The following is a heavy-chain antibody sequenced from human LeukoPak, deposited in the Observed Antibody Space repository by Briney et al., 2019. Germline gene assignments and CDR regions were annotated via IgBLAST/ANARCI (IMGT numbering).Heavy chain of an antibody. CDR1: GGSISSSSYY. J-gene: IGHJ3*02. CDR2: IYYSGTT. D-gene: IGHD3-22*01. V-gene: IGHV4-39*01. CDR3: AGGIVVVNDAFDI. Sequence: SETLSLTCTVSGGSISSSSYYWGWIRQPPGKGLEWIGSIYYSGTTYYNPSLKSRATIPVDTSKNQCSLKMSSVTAADTAVYYCAGGIVVVNDAFDIWGQPTMVTVSS.